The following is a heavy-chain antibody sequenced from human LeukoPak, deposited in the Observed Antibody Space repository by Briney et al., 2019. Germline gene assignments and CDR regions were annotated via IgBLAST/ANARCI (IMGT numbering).Heavy chain of an antibody. J-gene: IGHJ4*02. CDR1: GGSFNSDDQY. Sequence: SETLSLTCTVSGGSFNSDDQYWNWIRQSPGKGLEWIGNIHPSGMFYNNPSLESRVTISRDTSKNQFSLNLSSVTAADTAVYYCSRSLDSRKLGYWRQGILVTVSS. CDR2: IHPSGMF. V-gene: IGHV4-31*03. CDR3: SRSLDSRKLGY. D-gene: IGHD3-22*01.